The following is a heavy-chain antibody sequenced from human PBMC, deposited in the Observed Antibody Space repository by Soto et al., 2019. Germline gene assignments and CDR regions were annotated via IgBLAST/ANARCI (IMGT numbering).Heavy chain of an antibody. Sequence: QVQLQQWGAGLLKPSETLSLNCAVNGGSLSGYYWSWIRQPPGKGPEWIGEIKDGGYTNYSPSLKSRATISSDRSNNQFSLRLNSVTAADTAVYYCARGQEGVVATHWDQGALVTVSS. CDR3: ARGQEGVVATH. CDR1: GGSLSGYY. V-gene: IGHV4-34*01. D-gene: IGHD5-12*01. J-gene: IGHJ4*02. CDR2: IKDGGYT.